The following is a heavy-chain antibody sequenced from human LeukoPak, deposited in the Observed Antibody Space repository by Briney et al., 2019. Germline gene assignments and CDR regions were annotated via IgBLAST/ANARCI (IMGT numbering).Heavy chain of an antibody. CDR2: ISWNGGST. V-gene: IGHV3-43D*03. Sequence: PGGSLRLSCAASGFTFDDYAMRWVRQAPGKGLEWVSLISWNGGSTYYADSVKGRFTISRDNSKNSLYLQMNSLRPEDTALYYCTKDGVVAALGDNWFDPWGQGTLVTVSS. J-gene: IGHJ5*02. D-gene: IGHD2-15*01. CDR1: GFTFDDYA. CDR3: TKDGVVAALGDNWFDP.